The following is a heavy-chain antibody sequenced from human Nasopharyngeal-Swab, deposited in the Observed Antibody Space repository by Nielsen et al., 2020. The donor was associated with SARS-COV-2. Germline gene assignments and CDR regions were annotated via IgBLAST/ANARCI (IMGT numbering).Heavy chain of an antibody. V-gene: IGHV4-34*01. CDR2: INHRGRT. CDR3: ARHMLGGPTAFDI. D-gene: IGHD2-8*01. Sequence: WIRHPPGKGLEWIGEINHRGRTNYNPSLTRRVTISVDKSKSQFSLKLRSVTAADTAVFYCARHMLGGPTAFDIWGQGTVVTVSS. J-gene: IGHJ3*02.